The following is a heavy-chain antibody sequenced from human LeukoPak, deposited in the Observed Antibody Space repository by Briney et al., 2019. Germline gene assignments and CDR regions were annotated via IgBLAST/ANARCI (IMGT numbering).Heavy chain of an antibody. V-gene: IGHV1-69*04. CDR1: GGTFSSYA. J-gene: IGHJ6*02. CDR2: IIPILGIA. CDR3: AREGDYGDRGQGYYYYGMDV. Sequence: SVKVSCKASGGTFSSYAISWVRQAPGQGLEWMGRIIPILGIANYAQKFQGRVTITADKSTSTAYMELSSLRSEDTAVYYCAREGDYGDRGQGYYYYGMDVWGQGTTVTVSS. D-gene: IGHD4-17*01.